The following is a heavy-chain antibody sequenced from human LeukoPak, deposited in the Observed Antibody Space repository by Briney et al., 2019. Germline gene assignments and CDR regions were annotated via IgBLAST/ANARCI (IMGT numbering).Heavy chain of an antibody. V-gene: IGHV4-38-2*01. Sequence: PSETLSLTCAVSGYSISSGYYWGWIRQPPGKGLEWIGSIYHSGSTYYNPSLKSRVTISVNTSKNQFSLKLSSVTAADTDVYYCASRFWRGYYTVGYYFDYWGQGTLVTVSS. D-gene: IGHD3-3*01. CDR3: ASRFWRGYYTVGYYFDY. CDR2: IYHSGST. J-gene: IGHJ4*02. CDR1: GYSISSGYY.